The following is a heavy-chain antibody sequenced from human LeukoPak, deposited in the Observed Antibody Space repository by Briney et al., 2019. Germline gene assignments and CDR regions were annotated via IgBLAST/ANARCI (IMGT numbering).Heavy chain of an antibody. CDR2: IYTSGST. Sequence: PSETLSLTCTVSGGSITSYYWSWIRQPAGKGLEWIGRIYTSGSTNYNPSLKSRVIISVDTSKNQFSLKLSSVTAADTAVYYCARDGDYYGSGNFDYWGQGTLVTVSS. D-gene: IGHD3-10*01. V-gene: IGHV4-4*07. J-gene: IGHJ4*02. CDR1: GGSITSYY. CDR3: ARDGDYYGSGNFDY.